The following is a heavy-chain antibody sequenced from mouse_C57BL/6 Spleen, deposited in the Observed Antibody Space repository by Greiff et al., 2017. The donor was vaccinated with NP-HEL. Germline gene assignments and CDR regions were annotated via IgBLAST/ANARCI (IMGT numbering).Heavy chain of an antibody. J-gene: IGHJ2*01. CDR3: TTWGYYGSSYNY. D-gene: IGHD1-1*01. Sequence: EVQLQQSGAELVRPGASVKLSCTASGFNITDYYMHWVKQRPEQGLEWIGRIDPEDGDTEYAPKFQGKATMTADTSSNTAYLQLSSLTSEDTAVYYCTTWGYYGSSYNYWGQGTTLTVSS. CDR2: IDPEDGDT. CDR1: GFNITDYY. V-gene: IGHV14-1*01.